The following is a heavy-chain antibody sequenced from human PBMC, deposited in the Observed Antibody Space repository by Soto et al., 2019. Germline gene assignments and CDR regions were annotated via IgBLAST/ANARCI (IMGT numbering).Heavy chain of an antibody. CDR3: VREKGAARPHAFDI. J-gene: IGHJ3*02. Sequence: HSQTLSLTCAISGDSVSSNSAAWNWIRQSPSRGLEWLGRTYYRSKWYNDYAVSVKGRITINPDTSKNQFSLQLNSVTPEDTAVYYCVREKGAARPHAFDIWGQGTMVTVSS. D-gene: IGHD6-6*01. V-gene: IGHV6-1*01. CDR1: GDSVSSNSAA. CDR2: TYYRSKWYN.